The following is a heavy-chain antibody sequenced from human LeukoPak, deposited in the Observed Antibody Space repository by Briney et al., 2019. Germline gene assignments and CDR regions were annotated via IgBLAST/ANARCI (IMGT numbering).Heavy chain of an antibody. CDR2: IWYDGSNK. Sequence: GGSLRLSCAASGFTFSSYGMHWVRQAPGKGLEWVAVIWYDGSNKYYADSVKGRFTISRDNSKNPLYVQMNSLRTDDAAVYYCAKSKSPYPMDYIFDFWGQGTLVTVSS. CDR1: GFTFSSYG. D-gene: IGHD4-11*01. CDR3: AKSKSPYPMDYIFDF. J-gene: IGHJ4*02. V-gene: IGHV3-30*02.